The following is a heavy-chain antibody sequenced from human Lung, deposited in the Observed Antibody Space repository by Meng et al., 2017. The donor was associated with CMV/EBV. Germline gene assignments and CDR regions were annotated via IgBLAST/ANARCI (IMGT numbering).Heavy chain of an antibody. Sequence: ASVXVSXKASGCTFISYYINWVRQAPGQGLEWMGVINPICGSANYAQKFQGRVTMTRDTSTSTVYMELRSLRSEDTAVYYCARDDCARTDSITDYYYYGRDVWXQGTXVTVSS. J-gene: IGHJ6*02. CDR1: GCTFISYY. CDR2: INPICGSA. CDR3: ARDDCARTDSITDYYYYGRDV. D-gene: IGHD3-3*02. V-gene: IGHV1-46*01.